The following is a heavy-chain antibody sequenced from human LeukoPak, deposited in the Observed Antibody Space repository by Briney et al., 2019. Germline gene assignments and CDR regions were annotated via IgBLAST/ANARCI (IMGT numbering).Heavy chain of an antibody. V-gene: IGHV3-23*01. CDR3: AKRGAGSGGLHY. Sequence: GGSLRLSCSASGFTFASYAMSWLRPAPGKGLEWVSTFYETGKTDHPDSVKGRFTISRDTSKNTLYLQMNSLRAEDTATYYCAKRGAGSGGLHYWGQGTLVTVSS. J-gene: IGHJ4*02. CDR1: GFTFASYA. CDR2: FYETGKT. D-gene: IGHD6-19*01.